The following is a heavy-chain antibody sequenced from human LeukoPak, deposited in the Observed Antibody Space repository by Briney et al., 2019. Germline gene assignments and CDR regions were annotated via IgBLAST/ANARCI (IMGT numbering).Heavy chain of an antibody. J-gene: IGHJ4*02. CDR2: ISGSGGST. Sequence: GGSLRLSCAASGFTFSSYAMSWVRQAPGKGLEWVSAISGSGGSTYYADSVKGRFTISRDNSKNTLYLQMNSLRAEDTAVYYRAKDSVGSGSYWCFDYWGQGTLVTVSS. D-gene: IGHD1-26*01. CDR3: AKDSVGSGSYWCFDY. V-gene: IGHV3-23*01. CDR1: GFTFSSYA.